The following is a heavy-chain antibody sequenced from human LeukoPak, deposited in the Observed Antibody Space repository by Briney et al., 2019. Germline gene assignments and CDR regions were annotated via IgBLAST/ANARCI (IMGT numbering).Heavy chain of an antibody. CDR1: GYTFTSYA. Sequence: GASVKLSCKASGYTFTSYAMHWVRQAPGQRLEWMRWINAGNGNTKYSQEFQGRVTITRDTSASTAYMELSSLRSEDMAVYYCARDGYNDYYFVYWGQGTLVTVSS. D-gene: IGHD5-24*01. J-gene: IGHJ4*02. CDR2: INAGNGNT. V-gene: IGHV1-3*03. CDR3: ARDGYNDYYFVY.